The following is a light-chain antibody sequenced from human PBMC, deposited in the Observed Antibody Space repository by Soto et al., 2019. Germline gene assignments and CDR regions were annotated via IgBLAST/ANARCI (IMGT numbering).Light chain of an antibody. V-gene: IGLV2-8*01. J-gene: IGLJ2*01. CDR3: SSFAGSHVV. Sequence: QSVLTQPPSASGSPGQSVTITCSGTSSDVGEENYVSWYQQHPGKVPKLILDEVSKRPSGVPDRFSGSRSGNTASLTVSGLQAEDEADYYGSSFAGSHVVFGGGTKLTVL. CDR1: SSDVGEENY. CDR2: EVS.